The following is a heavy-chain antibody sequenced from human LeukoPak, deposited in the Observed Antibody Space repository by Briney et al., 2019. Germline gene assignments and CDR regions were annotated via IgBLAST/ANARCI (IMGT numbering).Heavy chain of an antibody. CDR2: IYYSGST. D-gene: IGHD3-22*01. Sequence: SETLSLTCTVSGGSISSYYWSWIWQPPGKGLEWTGYIYYSGSTSYNPSLKSRVTISVDTSNNQFSLKLSSVTAADTAVYYCARDTSGYRRGSFDYWGQGTLVTVSS. CDR3: ARDTSGYRRGSFDY. CDR1: GGSISSYY. V-gene: IGHV4-59*01. J-gene: IGHJ4*02.